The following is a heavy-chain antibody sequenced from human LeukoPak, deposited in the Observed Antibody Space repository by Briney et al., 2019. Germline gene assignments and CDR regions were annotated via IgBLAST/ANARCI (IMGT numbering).Heavy chain of an antibody. CDR1: GYTCTSYD. D-gene: IGHD1-26*01. J-gene: IGHJ6*02. CDR2: MNPNSGNT. Sequence: ALVQVSCTASGYTCTSYDINWVRQATGQGLEWMGWMNPNSGNTGYAQKFQGRVTMTSNTSISTAYMELISLRSEDTAVYYCARMGGYYPYYYGMDVWGQGTTVTVSS. CDR3: ARMGGYYPYYYGMDV. V-gene: IGHV1-8*01.